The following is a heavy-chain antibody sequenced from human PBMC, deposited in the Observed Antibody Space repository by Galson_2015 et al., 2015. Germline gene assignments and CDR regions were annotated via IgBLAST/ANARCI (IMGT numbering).Heavy chain of an antibody. V-gene: IGHV3-23*01. D-gene: IGHD1-26*01. J-gene: IGHJ4*02. CDR2: ISGSGGLT. CDR3: ARRRFSGSPDSHLDY. Sequence: SLRLSCATSGFTFGNFGMTWVRQAPGKGLEWLSVISGSGGLTYYADSVKGRFTISGDNSKNTLHLRMNSLRVGDTAVYYCARRRFSGSPDSHLDYWGQGTLVTV. CDR1: GFTFGNFG.